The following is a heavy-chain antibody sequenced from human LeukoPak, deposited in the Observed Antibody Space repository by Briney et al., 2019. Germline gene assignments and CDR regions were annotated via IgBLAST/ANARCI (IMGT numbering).Heavy chain of an antibody. V-gene: IGHV4-38-2*02. J-gene: IGHJ4*02. CDR2: IYHSGRT. CDR3: ARALGPDVFDY. Sequence: SETLSLTCTVFGYSISSGYYWGWIRQPPGKGLEWIGSIYHSGRTFYNPSLKSRVTISVDTSKNQFSLKLSSVTAADTAVYYCARALGPDVFDYWGQGTLVTVSS. CDR1: GYSISSGYY.